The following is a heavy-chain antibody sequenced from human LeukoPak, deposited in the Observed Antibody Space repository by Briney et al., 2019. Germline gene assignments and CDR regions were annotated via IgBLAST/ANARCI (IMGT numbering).Heavy chain of an antibody. Sequence: GGSLRLSCAASGFTFSTYEMHWVRQAPGKGLEWVAVISHDGNDQYYADSVRGRFIISRDNSKNALYLQMNSLRVEDTAVYYCARDRDCSRTSCFNAFDVWGQGTMAIVSS. CDR3: ARDRDCSRTSCFNAFDV. CDR1: GFTFSTYE. J-gene: IGHJ3*01. D-gene: IGHD2-2*01. V-gene: IGHV3-30*04. CDR2: ISHDGNDQ.